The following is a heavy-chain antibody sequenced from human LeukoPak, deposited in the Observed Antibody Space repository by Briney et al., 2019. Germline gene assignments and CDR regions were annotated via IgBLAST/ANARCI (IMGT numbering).Heavy chain of an antibody. J-gene: IGHJ5*02. CDR1: GGSISSYY. CDR3: ARSTGINWFDP. CDR2: IYYSGST. D-gene: IGHD2-8*02. V-gene: IGHV4-59*01. Sequence: SETLSLTCTVSGGSISSYYWSWIRQPPGKGLEWIGYIYYSGSTNYNPSLKSRVTISVDTSKNQFSLKQSSVTAADTAVYYCARSTGINWFDPWGQGTLVTVSS.